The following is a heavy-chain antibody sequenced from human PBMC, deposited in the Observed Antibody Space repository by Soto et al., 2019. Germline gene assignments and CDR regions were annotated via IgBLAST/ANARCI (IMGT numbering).Heavy chain of an antibody. V-gene: IGHV3-30*18. CDR1: GFTFSSYG. CDR2: ISYDGSNK. Sequence: PGGSLRLSCAASGFTFSSYGMHWVRQAPGKGLEWVAVISYDGSNKYYADSVKGRFTISRDNSKNTLYLQMNSLRAEDTAVYYCAKDASSRWIKDYYYYGMDVWGQGTTVTVSS. CDR3: AKDASSRWIKDYYYYGMDV. J-gene: IGHJ6*02. D-gene: IGHD6-13*01.